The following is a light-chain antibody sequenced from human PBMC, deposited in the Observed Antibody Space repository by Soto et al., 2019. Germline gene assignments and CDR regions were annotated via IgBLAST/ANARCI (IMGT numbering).Light chain of an antibody. CDR3: QQYNNWPPAWT. CDR1: QSVRSN. V-gene: IGKV3-15*01. Sequence: EIVMTQSPATLSVSPGERATLSCRASQSVRSNLAWYQQKPGQSPRLLIYGASTRATGIPARFSGSGSGTQFTLTISSPQSEDFAVYYCQQYNNWPPAWTFGQGTKVDI. J-gene: IGKJ1*01. CDR2: GAS.